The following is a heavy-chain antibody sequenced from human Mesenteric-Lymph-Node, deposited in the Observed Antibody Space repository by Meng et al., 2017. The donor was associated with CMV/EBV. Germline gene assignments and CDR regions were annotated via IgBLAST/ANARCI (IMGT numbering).Heavy chain of an antibody. CDR2: ISYDGSNK. CDR3: ASEVPRTPYYFDS. D-gene: IGHD2-15*01. V-gene: IGHV3-30-3*01. CDR1: GFTFSSYA. Sequence: LTGAASGFTFSSYAMHWVRQAPGKGQEWVTVISYDGSNKYYADTVKGRFTISRDNSKNTLYLQMNSLRAEDAAVYYCASEVPRTPYYFDSWGQGTLVTVSS. J-gene: IGHJ4*02.